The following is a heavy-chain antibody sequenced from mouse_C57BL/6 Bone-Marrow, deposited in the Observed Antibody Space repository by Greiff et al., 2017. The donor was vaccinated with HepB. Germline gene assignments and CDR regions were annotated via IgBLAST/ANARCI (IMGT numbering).Heavy chain of an antibody. CDR3: ARGGGRGDY. Sequence: EVHLVESGPELVKPGASVKISCKASGYSFTGYYMNWVKQSPEKSLEWIGEINPSTGGTTYNQKFKAKATLTVDKSSSTAYMQLKSLTSEDSAVYYCARGGGRGDYWGQGTTLTVSS. V-gene: IGHV1-42*01. J-gene: IGHJ2*01. CDR1: GYSFTGYY. D-gene: IGHD3-3*01. CDR2: INPSTGGT.